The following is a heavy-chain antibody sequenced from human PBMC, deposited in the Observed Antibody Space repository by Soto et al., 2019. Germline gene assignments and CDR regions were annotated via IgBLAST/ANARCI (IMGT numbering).Heavy chain of an antibody. J-gene: IGHJ4*02. Sequence: PSETLSLTCTVSGGSISSYYWSWIRQPPGKGLEWIGYIYYSGSTNYNPSLKSRVTISVDTSKNQFSLKLSSVTAADTAVYYCARDRDYGDYVFDYWGQGTLVTVSS. D-gene: IGHD4-17*01. CDR3: ARDRDYGDYVFDY. V-gene: IGHV4-59*01. CDR2: IYYSGST. CDR1: GGSISSYY.